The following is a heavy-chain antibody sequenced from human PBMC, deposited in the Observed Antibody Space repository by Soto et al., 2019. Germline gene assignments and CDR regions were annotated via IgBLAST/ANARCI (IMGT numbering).Heavy chain of an antibody. D-gene: IGHD4-17*01. CDR3: ARTGTGYGDYYYYYMDV. Sequence: SGPTLVKPTQTLTLTCTFSGFSLSTSGMCVSWIRQPPGKALEWLARIDWDDDKYYSTSLKTRLTISKDTSKNQVVLTMTNMDPVDTATYYCARTGTGYGDYYYYYMDVWGKGTTVTVSS. V-gene: IGHV2-70*11. CDR1: GFSLSTSGMC. CDR2: IDWDDDK. J-gene: IGHJ6*03.